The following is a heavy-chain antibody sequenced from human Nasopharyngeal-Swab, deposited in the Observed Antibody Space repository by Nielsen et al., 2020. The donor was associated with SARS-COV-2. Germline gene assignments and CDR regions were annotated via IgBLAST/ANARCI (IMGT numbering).Heavy chain of an antibody. CDR3: AREGLGEYDFWSGYPD. CDR1: GYSFTSYW. CDR2: IYPGDSDT. V-gene: IGHV5-51*01. D-gene: IGHD3-3*01. Sequence: GESLKISCKGSGYSFTSYWIGWVRQMPGKGLEWMGIIYPGDSDTRYSPSFQGQVTISADKSISTAHLQWSSLKASDTAMYYCAREGLGEYDFWSGYPDWGQGTLVTVSS. J-gene: IGHJ4*02.